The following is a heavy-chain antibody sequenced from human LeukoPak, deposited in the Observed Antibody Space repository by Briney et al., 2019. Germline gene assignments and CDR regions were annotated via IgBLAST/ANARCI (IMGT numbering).Heavy chain of an antibody. J-gene: IGHJ4*02. V-gene: IGHV6-1*01. Sequence: SQTLSLTCAISGDSVSSNSAAWNWIRQSPSRGLEWLGRTYYRSKWYNDYAVSVKSRITINPDTSKNQFSLQLNSVTPEGTAVYYCARGIVERRSFYFDYWGQGTLVTVSS. D-gene: IGHD1-26*01. CDR3: ARGIVERRSFYFDY. CDR1: GDSVSSNSAA. CDR2: TYYRSKWYN.